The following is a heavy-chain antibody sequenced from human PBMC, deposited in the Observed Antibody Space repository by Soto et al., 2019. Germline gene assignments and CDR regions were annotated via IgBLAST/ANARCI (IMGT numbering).Heavy chain of an antibody. J-gene: IGHJ6*02. CDR2: INHSGST. CDR1: GGSFSGYY. V-gene: IGHV4-34*01. D-gene: IGHD5-12*01. CDR3: ARPSYGLRPYYYYYYGMDV. Sequence: SSETLSLTCAVYGGSFSGYYWSWIRQPPGKGLEWIGEINHSGSTNYNPSLKSRVTISVDTSKNQFSLKLSSVTAADTAVYYCARPSYGLRPYYYYYYGMDVWGQGTTVTVSS.